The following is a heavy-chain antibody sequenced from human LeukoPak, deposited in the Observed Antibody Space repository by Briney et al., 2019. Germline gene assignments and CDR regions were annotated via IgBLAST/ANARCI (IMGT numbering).Heavy chain of an antibody. J-gene: IGHJ6*02. CDR2: ISGGGGST. V-gene: IGHV3-23*01. CDR3: TSVEYSSSSLDGMDV. Sequence: GGSLRLSCAASGFTFSSYVVNWVRQAPGKGLEWVSVISGGGGSTYYADSVKGRFTISRDNSKNTLFLQMNSLKTEDTAVYYCTSVEYSSSSLDGMDVWGQGTTVTVSS. CDR1: GFTFSSYV. D-gene: IGHD6-6*01.